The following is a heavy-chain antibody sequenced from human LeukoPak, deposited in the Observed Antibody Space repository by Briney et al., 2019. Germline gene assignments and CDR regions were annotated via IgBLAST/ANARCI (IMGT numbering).Heavy chain of an antibody. Sequence: PSETLSLTCAVSGYSISSGYYWGWIRQPPGKGLEWIGSIYHSGSTYYNPSLKSRVTISVDTSKNQFSLKLSSVTAADTAVYYCASVVVVVAPIGYWGQGTLVTVSS. CDR1: GYSISSGYY. CDR2: IYHSGST. V-gene: IGHV4-38-2*01. CDR3: ASVVVVVAPIGY. J-gene: IGHJ4*02. D-gene: IGHD2-15*01.